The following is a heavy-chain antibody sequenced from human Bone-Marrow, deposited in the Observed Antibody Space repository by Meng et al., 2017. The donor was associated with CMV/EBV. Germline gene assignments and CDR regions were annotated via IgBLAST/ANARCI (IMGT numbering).Heavy chain of an antibody. CDR2: IIPILGIA. D-gene: IGHD6-19*01. V-gene: IGHV1-69*02. CDR3: ARTSRLAVAGTKYYFDY. J-gene: IGHJ4*02. Sequence: SVKVSCKASGGTFSSYTISWVRQAPGQGLEWMGRIIPILGIANYAQKFQGRVTITADKSTSTAYMELSSLRSDDTAVYYCARTSRLAVAGTKYYFDYWGQGTLVTVSS. CDR1: GGTFSSYT.